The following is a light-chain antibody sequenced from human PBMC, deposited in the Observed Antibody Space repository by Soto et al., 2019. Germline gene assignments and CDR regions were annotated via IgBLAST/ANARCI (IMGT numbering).Light chain of an antibody. CDR3: QQYYSYPRT. CDR2: AAS. CDR1: QGISSY. V-gene: IGKV1-8*01. Sequence: AIRMTQSTSSFSASTGARVTITCRASQGISSYLAWYQQKPGKATKLLIYAASTLQSGVPSRFSGSGSGTDFTLTISCLQSEDFATYYCQQYYSYPRTFGQGTKVEIK. J-gene: IGKJ1*01.